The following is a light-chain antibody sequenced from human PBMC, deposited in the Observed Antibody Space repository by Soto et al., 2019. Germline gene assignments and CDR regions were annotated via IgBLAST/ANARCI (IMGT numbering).Light chain of an antibody. Sequence: IVMTQSPATLSVSQGERATLSCRASQSISSNLAWYQQKPGQAPRLLIYGVSSRATGVPARFSGSGSGTDFTLTISSLEPEDFAVYYCHQRSNWPRTFGGGTKVDIK. CDR1: QSISSN. CDR2: GVS. J-gene: IGKJ4*01. V-gene: IGKV3-15*01. CDR3: HQRSNWPRT.